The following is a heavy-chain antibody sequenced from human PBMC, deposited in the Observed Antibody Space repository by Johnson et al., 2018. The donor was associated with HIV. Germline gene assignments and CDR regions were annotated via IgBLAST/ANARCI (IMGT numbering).Heavy chain of an antibody. D-gene: IGHD3/OR15-3a*01. J-gene: IGHJ3*01. CDR3: AKDKFMFLDNPVDAFDV. V-gene: IGHV3-30*18. Sequence: QVQLVESGGGVVQHGRSLRLSCTASGFTFSNYGMHWVRQAPGKGLEWVAVISFDGSNKYYADSVKGLSTISRDNSNNTLFLQMNSLRADDTGVYYCAKDKFMFLDNPVDAFDVWGQGTMVTFSS. CDR2: ISFDGSNK. CDR1: GFTFSNYG.